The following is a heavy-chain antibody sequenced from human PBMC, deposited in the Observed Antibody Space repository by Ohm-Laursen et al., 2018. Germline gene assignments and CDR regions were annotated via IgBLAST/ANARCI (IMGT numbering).Heavy chain of an antibody. V-gene: IGHV3-30*03. D-gene: IGHD2-15*01. CDR2: ISYDGSNK. J-gene: IGHJ4*02. Sequence: SLRLSCTASGFTFSSYGMHWVRQAPGKGLEWVAVISYDGSNKYYADSAKGRFTISRDNSKNTLYLQMNSLRAEDTAVYYCARDRVVVAATLDYWGQGTLVTVSS. CDR1: GFTFSSYG. CDR3: ARDRVVVAATLDY.